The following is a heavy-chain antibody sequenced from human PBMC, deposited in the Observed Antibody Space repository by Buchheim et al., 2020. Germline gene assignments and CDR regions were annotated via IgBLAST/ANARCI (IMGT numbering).Heavy chain of an antibody. CDR2: TIPISDTT. CDR3: ARGNSDSWYGFDH. V-gene: IGHV1-69*06. CDR1: GGTLSSYA. Sequence: QVQLVQSGAEVKKPGSSVKVSCKTSGGTLSSYAMSWVRQAPGQGPEWMGGTIPISDTTNYAEKFQGRVTITADRSTSTAYLELSGLRSDDTAVYYCARGNSDSWYGFDHWGQGTL. J-gene: IGHJ4*02. D-gene: IGHD2-2*01.